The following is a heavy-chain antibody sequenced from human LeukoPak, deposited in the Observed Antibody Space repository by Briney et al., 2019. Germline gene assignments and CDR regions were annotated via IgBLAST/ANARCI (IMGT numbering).Heavy chain of an antibody. CDR3: ARNASSLGAGAFDI. J-gene: IGHJ3*02. CDR1: GDSITSGNYY. Sequence: SETLSLTCIVSGDSITSGNYYWSWIRQPAGKGLEWIGRIYADGTNYNPSLKSRVTISIGTSKNQFSLKLSSVTAADTALYYCARNASSLGAGAFDIWGQGTMVTVSS. V-gene: IGHV4-61*02. CDR2: IYADGT. D-gene: IGHD2-2*01.